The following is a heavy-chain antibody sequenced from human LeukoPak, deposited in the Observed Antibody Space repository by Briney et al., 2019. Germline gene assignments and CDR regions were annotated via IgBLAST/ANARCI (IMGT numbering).Heavy chain of an antibody. J-gene: IGHJ4*02. Sequence: SVKVSCKASGGTFSSYAISWVRQAPGQGLEWMGGIIPIFGTANYAQKFQGRVTITADESTSTAYMELSSLRSEDTAVYYCASFGDGYGHFDYWGQGTLVTVSS. CDR1: GGTFSSYA. D-gene: IGHD2-21*02. CDR3: ASFGDGYGHFDY. CDR2: IIPIFGTA. V-gene: IGHV1-69*13.